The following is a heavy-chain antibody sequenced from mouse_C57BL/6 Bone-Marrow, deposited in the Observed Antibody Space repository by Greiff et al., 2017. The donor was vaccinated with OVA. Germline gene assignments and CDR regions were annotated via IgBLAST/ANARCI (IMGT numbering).Heavy chain of an antibody. V-gene: IGHV14-4*01. CDR1: GFNIKDDY. CDR2: IDPENGDT. D-gene: IGHD2-2*01. Sequence: EVHLVESGAELVRPGASVKLSCTASGFNIKDDYMHWVKQRPEQGLEWIGWIDPENGDTEYASKFQGKATITADTSSNTAYLQLSSLTSEDTAVYYCTGLLWLRRGYWGQGTTLTVSS. J-gene: IGHJ2*01. CDR3: TGLLWLRRGY.